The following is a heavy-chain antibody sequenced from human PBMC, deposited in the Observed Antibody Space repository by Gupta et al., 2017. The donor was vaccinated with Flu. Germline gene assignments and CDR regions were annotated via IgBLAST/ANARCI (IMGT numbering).Heavy chain of an antibody. V-gene: IGHV3-7*01. D-gene: IGHD6-19*01. CDR2: IKRDGSEK. Sequence: VRQAPGKGLEWVANIKRDGSEKYYVDSVKGRFTISRDNAKNSLYLQMNSLRAEDTAVYYCSREPEEQWLKRYFDYWGQGTRVTVSS. CDR3: SREPEEQWLKRYFDY. J-gene: IGHJ4*02.